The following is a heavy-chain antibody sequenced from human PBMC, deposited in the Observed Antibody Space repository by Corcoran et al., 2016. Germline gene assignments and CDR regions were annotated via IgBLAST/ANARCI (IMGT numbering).Heavy chain of an antibody. CDR1: GGSFSGYY. J-gene: IGHJ4*02. D-gene: IGHD7-27*01. Sequence: QVQLQQWGAGLLKPSETLSLTCAVYGGSFSGYYWSWIRQPPGKGLEWFGEINHSGSTNYNPSLKSRVTISVDTSKNQFSLKLSSVTAADTAVYYCARARKTGATFDYWGQGTLVTVSS. CDR3: ARARKTGATFDY. CDR2: INHSGST. V-gene: IGHV4-34*01.